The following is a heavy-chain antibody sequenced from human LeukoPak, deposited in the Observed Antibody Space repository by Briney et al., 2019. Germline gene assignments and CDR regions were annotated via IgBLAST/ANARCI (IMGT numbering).Heavy chain of an antibody. CDR3: ARCMTTVVTDAFDI. V-gene: IGHV4-61*02. D-gene: IGHD4-23*01. Sequence: SETLSLTCTVSGGSISSGSYYWSWIRQPAGKGLEWIGRIYTSGSTNYNPSLKSRVTISVDTPKNQFSLKLSSVTAADTAVYYCARCMTTVVTDAFDIWGQGTMVTVSS. J-gene: IGHJ3*02. CDR1: GGSISSGSYY. CDR2: IYTSGST.